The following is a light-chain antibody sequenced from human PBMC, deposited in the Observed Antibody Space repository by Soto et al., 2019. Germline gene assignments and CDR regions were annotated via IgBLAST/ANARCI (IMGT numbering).Light chain of an antibody. CDR2: GAS. J-gene: IGKJ1*01. V-gene: IGKV3-15*01. Sequence: IVMTQSPATLSVSPGERATLSGRVSQSVSSNLAWYQQKPGQAPRLLIYGASTRATGIPARFSGSASRTEFTLTISSLQSEDFAVYYCQQYNNWPPKTFGQGTKVDIK. CDR1: QSVSSN. CDR3: QQYNNWPPKT.